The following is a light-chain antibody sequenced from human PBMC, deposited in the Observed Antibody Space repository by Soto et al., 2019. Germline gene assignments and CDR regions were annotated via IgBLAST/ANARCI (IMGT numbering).Light chain of an antibody. J-gene: IGKJ1*01. CDR3: QQYGSSPTT. Sequence: IVLTQSPATLSLSPGKRATLSCRASQNISSYLIWYQQKPGQAPSLLIYDASNRATGIPARFSGSGSGTDFALTISRLEPEDFAVYHCQQYGSSPTTFGQGTKVDIK. CDR2: DAS. V-gene: IGKV3-20*01. CDR1: QNISSY.